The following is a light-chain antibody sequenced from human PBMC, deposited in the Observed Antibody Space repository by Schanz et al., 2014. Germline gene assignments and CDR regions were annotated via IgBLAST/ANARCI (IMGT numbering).Light chain of an antibody. CDR3: QSYASRMGGV. Sequence: QSVLTQPPSASGTPGQRVTISCSGSSSNIGSNYVYWYQQLPGTAPKLLIYSNNQRPSGVPDRFSGSKSGTSASLAITGLQAEDEADYYCQSYASRMGGVFGGGTKLTVL. CDR2: SNN. J-gene: IGLJ3*02. V-gene: IGLV1-47*02. CDR1: SSNIGSNY.